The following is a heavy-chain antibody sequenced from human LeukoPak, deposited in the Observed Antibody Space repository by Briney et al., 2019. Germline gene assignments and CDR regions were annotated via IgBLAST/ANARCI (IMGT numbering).Heavy chain of an antibody. D-gene: IGHD5-24*01. CDR2: ISYDGSNK. CDR3: AKAPARWLQYLDY. Sequence: PGGSLRLSCAASGFTFSSYGMHWVRQAPGKGLEWVAVISYDGSNKYYADSVKGRFTISRDNSKNTLYLQMNSLSAEDTAVYYCAKAPARWLQYLDYWGQGTLVTVSS. J-gene: IGHJ4*02. V-gene: IGHV3-30*18. CDR1: GFTFSSYG.